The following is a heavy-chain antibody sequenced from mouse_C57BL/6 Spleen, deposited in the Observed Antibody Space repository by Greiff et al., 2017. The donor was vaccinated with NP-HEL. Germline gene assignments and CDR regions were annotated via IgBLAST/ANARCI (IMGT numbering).Heavy chain of an antibody. Sequence: EVKLVESGGGLVKPGGSLKLSCAASGFTFSSYAMSWVRQTPEKRLEWVATISDGGSYTYYPDNVKGRFTISRDTAKNNLYLQMSHLKSEDTAMYYCARYWGNSDSAMDYWGQGTSVTVSS. CDR2: ISDGGSYT. V-gene: IGHV5-4*03. J-gene: IGHJ4*01. D-gene: IGHD4-1*01. CDR1: GFTFSSYA. CDR3: ARYWGNSDSAMDY.